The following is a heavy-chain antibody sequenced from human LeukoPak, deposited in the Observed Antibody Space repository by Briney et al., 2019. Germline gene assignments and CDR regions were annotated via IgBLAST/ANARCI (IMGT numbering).Heavy chain of an antibody. CDR2: IYYSGST. V-gene: IGHV4-59*08. Sequence: SETLSLTCTVSGGSISSYYWSWIRQPPGKGLEWIGYIYYSGSTNYNPSLKSRVTISVDTSKNQFSLKLSSVTAADTAVYYCARPGGATLGVDDYWGQGTLVTVSS. J-gene: IGHJ4*02. CDR1: GGSISSYY. D-gene: IGHD1-26*01. CDR3: ARPGGATLGVDDY.